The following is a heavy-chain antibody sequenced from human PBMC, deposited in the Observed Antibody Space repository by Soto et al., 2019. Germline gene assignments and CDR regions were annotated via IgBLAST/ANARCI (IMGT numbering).Heavy chain of an antibody. Sequence: EVQLAESGGGLAQPGGSLRLSCAASGFTLSGYAMDWVRQAPGKGLEYVSGISSNGVGTYYANSVQGRFTISRDNSKNTVYLQMGSLSPEDMAVYYCARRARPDFYYMDVWGKGPTVTVSS. CDR3: ARRARPDFYYMDV. V-gene: IGHV3-64*01. J-gene: IGHJ6*03. D-gene: IGHD6-6*01. CDR1: GFTLSGYA. CDR2: ISSNGVGT.